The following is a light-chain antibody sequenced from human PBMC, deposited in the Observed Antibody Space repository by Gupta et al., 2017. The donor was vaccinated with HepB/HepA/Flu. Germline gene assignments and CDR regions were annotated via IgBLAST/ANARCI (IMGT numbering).Light chain of an antibody. CDR1: QGISNY. Sequence: DSVLTLSPATLSLSPGERATLSCRASQGISNYLAWYQQKPGQAPRLLISDASNRATGIPARFSGSGSGTDFTLTISSLEPEDFAIYFCQQRYNWPLTFGGGTKVEIK. CDR2: DAS. J-gene: IGKJ4*01. V-gene: IGKV3-11*01. CDR3: QQRYNWPLT.